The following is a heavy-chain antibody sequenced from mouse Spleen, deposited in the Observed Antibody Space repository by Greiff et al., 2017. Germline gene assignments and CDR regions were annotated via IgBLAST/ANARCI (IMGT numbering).Heavy chain of an antibody. V-gene: IGHV1S29*02. CDR3: ARGITAWFAY. CDR1: GYTFTDYN. CDR2: IYPYNGGT. J-gene: IGHJ3*01. Sequence: EVQLQQSGPELVKPGASVKISCKASGYTFTDYNMHWVKQSHGKSLEWIGYIYPYNGGTGYNQKFKSKATLTVDNSSSTAYMELRSLTSEDSAVYYCARGITAWFAYWGQGTLVTVSA. D-gene: IGHD2-4*01.